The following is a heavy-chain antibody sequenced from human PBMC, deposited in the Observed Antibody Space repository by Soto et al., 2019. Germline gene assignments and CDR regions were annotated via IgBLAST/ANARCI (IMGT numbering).Heavy chain of an antibody. CDR1: GFTFSNYG. J-gene: IGHJ6*02. CDR2: ILYDGSNK. V-gene: IGHV3-30*18. Sequence: GGSLRLSCVASGFTFSNYGMHWVRQTPGKGLEWVALILYDGSNKYYGDSVKGRFTISRDNSKNTLYLQVSSLRAEDTAVYYCAKSRDAYNFYFYYGMDVWGQGTTVTVSS. CDR3: AKSRDAYNFYFYYGMDV. D-gene: IGHD2-2*01.